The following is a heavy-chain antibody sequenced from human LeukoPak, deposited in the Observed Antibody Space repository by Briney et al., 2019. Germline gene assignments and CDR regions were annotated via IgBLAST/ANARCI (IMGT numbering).Heavy chain of an antibody. CDR3: ARAHYNSSGYLFDY. CDR2: INPNSGGT. CDR1: GYTFTGYY. Sequence: ASVKVSCKASGYTFTGYYMHWVRQAPGQGLEWMGWINPNSGGTNYAQKFQGRVTMTRDTSISTAYMELSRLRSDDTAVYYCARAHYNSSGYLFDYWGQGTLVTVSS. J-gene: IGHJ4*02. D-gene: IGHD3-22*01. V-gene: IGHV1-2*02.